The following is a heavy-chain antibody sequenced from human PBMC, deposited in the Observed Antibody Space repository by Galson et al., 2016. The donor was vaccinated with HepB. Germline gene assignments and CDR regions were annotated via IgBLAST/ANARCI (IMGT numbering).Heavy chain of an antibody. D-gene: IGHD2-21*02. V-gene: IGHV3-30-3*01. CDR3: ARDANLAYCRGDCYWFDY. J-gene: IGHJ4*02. Sequence: SLRLSCAASGFTFSSCGMHWVRQAPGKGLEWVAVASYDGSNNYYPDSVKDRFTVSRDNSKNTLYLQMNSLRTEDTAVYYCARDANLAYCRGDCYWFDYWGPGTLVTVSS. CDR2: ASYDGSNN. CDR1: GFTFSSCG.